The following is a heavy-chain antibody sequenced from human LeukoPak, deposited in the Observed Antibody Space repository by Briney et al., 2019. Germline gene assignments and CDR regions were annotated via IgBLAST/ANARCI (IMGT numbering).Heavy chain of an antibody. CDR2: ISRRDDYT. CDR3: ANDYRSGSFHDF. CDR1: GFDFSSYA. Sequence: AGGSLRLSCAASGFDFSSYAVSWVRQPPGKGLEWVSVISRRDDYTYYADSVKGRFTISRDNSKNTLYLQMNSLRAEDTAVYYCANDYRSGSFHDFWGQGTLVTVSS. D-gene: IGHD3-10*01. J-gene: IGHJ4*02. V-gene: IGHV3-23*01.